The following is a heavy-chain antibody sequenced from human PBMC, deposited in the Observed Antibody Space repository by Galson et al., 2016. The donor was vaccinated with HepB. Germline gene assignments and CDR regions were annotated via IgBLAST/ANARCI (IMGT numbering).Heavy chain of an antibody. CDR2: IYTSGTT. V-gene: IGHV3-53*01. CDR3: ARVKNWGTARAFDI. D-gene: IGHD7-27*01. CDR1: GFTVSDYQ. Sequence: SLRLSCAVSGFTVSDYQMSWVRQVPGKGLEWVTLIYTSGTTVYADSVKGRFTISRDNSNNTLYLQMNDLRAEDTAVYYCARVKNWGTARAFDIWGQGTMVTVSS. J-gene: IGHJ3*02.